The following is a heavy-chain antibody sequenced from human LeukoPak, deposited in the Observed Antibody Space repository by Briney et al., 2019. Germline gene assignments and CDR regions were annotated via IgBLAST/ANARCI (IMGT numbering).Heavy chain of an antibody. CDR1: GFTFSRHW. CDR2: IKEDGSEQ. Sequence: TGGSLRLSCAASGFTFSRHWMTWVRQAPGKGLEWVANIKEDGSEQYYVDSIKGRFTISRDNAKNSLYLQMSSLRAEDTAIYYCVRETVSVITDFDYWGQGTLVTVSS. J-gene: IGHJ4*02. D-gene: IGHD3-16*02. CDR3: VRETVSVITDFDY. V-gene: IGHV3-7*01.